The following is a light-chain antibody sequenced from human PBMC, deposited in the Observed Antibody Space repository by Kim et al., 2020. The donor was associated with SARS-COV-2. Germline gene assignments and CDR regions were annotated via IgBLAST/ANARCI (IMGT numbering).Light chain of an antibody. CDR2: KVS. V-gene: IGKV2-30*01. CDR1: PCRADKNVNSY. J-gene: IGKJ3*01. CDR3: LQGTNWPFT. Sequence: IDGSSMPCRADKNVNSYLNWYQQRPGQSPRRLIYKVSSLESGVPSRFSGSGSGTDFTLKISSVEPEDFATYYCLQGTNWPFTFGPGTKVDIK.